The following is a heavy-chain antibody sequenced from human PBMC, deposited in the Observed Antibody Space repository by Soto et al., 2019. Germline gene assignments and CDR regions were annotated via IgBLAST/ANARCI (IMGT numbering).Heavy chain of an antibody. CDR1: GGTFGSYA. CDR3: ARSSITLVRGADYTMDV. CDR2: IIPSFGTP. Sequence: QVQLVQSGAEVKKPGSSVKVSCKVSGGTFGSYAVSWVRQAPGQGLEWMGRIIPSFGTPNYAQKFQDRVTITADEATSTAYMEMSSLRSEDTAVYYCARSSITLVRGADYTMDVWGQGTTVTVSS. J-gene: IGHJ6*02. D-gene: IGHD3-10*01. V-gene: IGHV1-69*01.